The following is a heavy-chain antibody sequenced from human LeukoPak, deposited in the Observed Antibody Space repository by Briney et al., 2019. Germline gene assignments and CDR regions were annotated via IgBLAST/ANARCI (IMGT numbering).Heavy chain of an antibody. D-gene: IGHD3-3*01. CDR1: GFTFSSYS. Sequence: GGSLRLSCVASGFTFSSYSMNWVRQAPGKGLEWVSSISSSSSYIYYADSVKGRFTISRDNAKNSLYLQMNSLRAEDTAVYYCARDRDTYYDFWSGYYGPEYWGQGTLVTVSS. CDR2: ISSSSSYI. V-gene: IGHV3-21*01. J-gene: IGHJ4*02. CDR3: ARDRDTYYDFWSGYYGPEY.